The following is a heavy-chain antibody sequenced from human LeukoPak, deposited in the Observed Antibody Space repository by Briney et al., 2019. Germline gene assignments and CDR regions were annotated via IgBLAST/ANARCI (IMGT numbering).Heavy chain of an antibody. D-gene: IGHD3-16*01. V-gene: IGHV1-8*01. CDR3: ARSQAGGGVWFDL. CDR1: GYTFTGHD. J-gene: IGHJ5*02. Sequence: ASVKVSCKASGYTFTGHDINWVRQAPGQGLEWMGWMNPNSGSTGYTQKFQGRVTMTRDTSLSTAYMELSSLRPDDTAVYYCARSQAGGGVWFDLWGQGTLVTVSS. CDR2: MNPNSGST.